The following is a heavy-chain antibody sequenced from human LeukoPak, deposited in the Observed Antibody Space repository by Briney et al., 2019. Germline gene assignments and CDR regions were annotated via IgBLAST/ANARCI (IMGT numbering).Heavy chain of an antibody. D-gene: IGHD3-22*01. V-gene: IGHV3-7*04. J-gene: IGHJ4*02. CDR1: GFTFTSYW. Sequence: GVALRLSCVASGFTFTSYWMSWVRQAPGKGLEWVANIKEDGSDKYYVDSVKGRFTISRDNAKKSLYLQMTSLRAEDTAVYYCARDRDSSGYYGYYFDYLGQGTLVTVSS. CDR2: IKEDGSDK. CDR3: ARDRDSSGYYGYYFDY.